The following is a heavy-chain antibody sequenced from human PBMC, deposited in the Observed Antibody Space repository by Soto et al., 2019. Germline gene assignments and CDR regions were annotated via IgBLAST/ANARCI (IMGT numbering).Heavy chain of an antibody. J-gene: IGHJ4*02. CDR3: ARDRSSNGSTFPDY. Sequence: PGGSLRLSCAASGFTFSDYYMSWIRQAPGKGLEWVSYISSSGSTIYYADSVKGRFTISRDNTKNSLYLQMNSLRAEDTAVYYWARDRSSNGSTFPDYWGQGTRVTVSS. V-gene: IGHV3-11*01. CDR2: ISSSGSTI. CDR1: GFTFSDYY. D-gene: IGHD6-6*01.